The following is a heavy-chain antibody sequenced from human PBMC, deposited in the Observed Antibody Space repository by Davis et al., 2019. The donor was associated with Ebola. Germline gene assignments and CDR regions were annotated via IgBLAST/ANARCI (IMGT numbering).Heavy chain of an antibody. V-gene: IGHV6-1*01. J-gene: IGHJ4*02. D-gene: IGHD6-6*01. CDR2: TYYRSRWYN. CDR3: ARDSEYGTSRFYFDY. CDR1: GDSVSSNSAS. Sequence: SQTLSLTCAISGDSVSSNSASWNWIRQSPLRGLEWLGRTYYRSRWYNDYAVSVRSRITIKSDTSKNQFSLQLNSVTPEDTAVYYCARDSEYGTSRFYFDYWGQGALVTVSS.